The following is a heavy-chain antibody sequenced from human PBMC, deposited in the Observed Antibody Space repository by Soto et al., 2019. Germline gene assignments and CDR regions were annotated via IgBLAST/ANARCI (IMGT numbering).Heavy chain of an antibody. V-gene: IGHV4-34*01. D-gene: IGHD1-26*01. J-gene: IGHJ6*02. CDR1: GGSFSGYY. Sequence: SETLSLTCAVYGGSFSGYYWSWIRQPPGKGLEWIGEINHSGSTNYNPSLKSRVTISVDTSKNQFSLKLSSVTAADTAVYYCARGLIVGATKSGRYYYYGMDVWGQGTTVTSP. CDR2: INHSGST. CDR3: ARGLIVGATKSGRYYYYGMDV.